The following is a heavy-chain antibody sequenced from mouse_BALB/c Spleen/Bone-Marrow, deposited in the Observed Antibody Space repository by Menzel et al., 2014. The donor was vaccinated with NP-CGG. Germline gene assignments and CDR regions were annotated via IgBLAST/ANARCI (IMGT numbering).Heavy chain of an antibody. D-gene: IGHD2-1*01. CDR3: AREGGNFPWFAY. CDR2: ISTYYGDA. J-gene: IGHJ3*01. Sequence: VKLMESGAELVRPGVSVKISCKGSGYTFTDYAMHWVKQSHAKSLEWIGVISTYYGDASYNQKFKGKATMTVDKSSSTAYMEIARLTSEDSAIYYCAREGGNFPWFAYWGRGTLVTVSA. CDR1: GYTFTDYA. V-gene: IGHV1S137*01.